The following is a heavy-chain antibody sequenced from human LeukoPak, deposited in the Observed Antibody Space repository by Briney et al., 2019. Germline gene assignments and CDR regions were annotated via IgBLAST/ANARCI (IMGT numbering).Heavy chain of an antibody. D-gene: IGHD3-10*01. Sequence: GGSLRLSCAAPGFTFRSYGMHWVRHAPGKGLEWVALIWYDGSNKYYVDSVKGRFTISRDNSKNTLYLQMNSLRAEDTAVYYCARDLGSGSPNVYFDYWGQGTLVTVSS. CDR1: GFTFRSYG. CDR3: ARDLGSGSPNVYFDY. J-gene: IGHJ4*02. V-gene: IGHV3-33*01. CDR2: IWYDGSNK.